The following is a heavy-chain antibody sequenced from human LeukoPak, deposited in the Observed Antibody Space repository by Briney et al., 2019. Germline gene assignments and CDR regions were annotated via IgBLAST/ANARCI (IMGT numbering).Heavy chain of an antibody. V-gene: IGHV1-2*02. CDR1: GYTFTDYY. CDR3: ARHTSSLYVFDY. Sequence: ASVKVSCKASGYTFTDYYMRWVRQAPGQGLESMGWINPRSGGTHYEQKFQDRVTMTRDTSISTAYMELTRLTSDDTAVYYCARHTSSLYVFDYWGQGTLVTVSS. D-gene: IGHD6-13*01. CDR2: INPRSGGT. J-gene: IGHJ4*02.